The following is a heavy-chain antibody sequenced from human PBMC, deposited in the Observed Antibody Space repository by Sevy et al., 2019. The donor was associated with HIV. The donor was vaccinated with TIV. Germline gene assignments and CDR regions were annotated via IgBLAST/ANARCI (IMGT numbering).Heavy chain of an antibody. CDR1: GFTFSSYA. D-gene: IGHD6-13*01. Sequence: GGSLRLSCAASGFTFSSYAMHWVRQAPGKGLEWVAVISYDGSNKYYADSVKGRFTISRDNSKNTLYLQMSSLRAEDTAVYYCARGRIAAAGTLDWFDPWGQGTLVTVSS. CDR2: ISYDGSNK. CDR3: ARGRIAAAGTLDWFDP. J-gene: IGHJ5*02. V-gene: IGHV3-30-3*01.